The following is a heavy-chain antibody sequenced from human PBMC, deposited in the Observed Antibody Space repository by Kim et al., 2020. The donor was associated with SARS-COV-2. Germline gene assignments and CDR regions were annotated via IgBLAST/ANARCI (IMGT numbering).Heavy chain of an antibody. Sequence: NEYMDWVRRVPGKGPEWVSFIYSDSTTYYADAMKGRFTISRDIAKNTLYLQMNSLSAEDTAVYYWARAPSYGDYGFDFWGQGTLVTVSS. D-gene: IGHD4-17*01. CDR3: ARAPSYGDYGFDF. V-gene: IGHV3-53*01. CDR2: IYSDSTT. CDR1: NEY. J-gene: IGHJ4*02.